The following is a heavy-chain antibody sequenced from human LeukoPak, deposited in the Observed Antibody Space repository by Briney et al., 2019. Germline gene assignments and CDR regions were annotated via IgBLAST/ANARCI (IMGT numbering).Heavy chain of an antibody. CDR2: INHSGST. J-gene: IGHJ6*02. D-gene: IGHD3-9*01. Sequence: PSETLSLTCAVYGGSFSGYCWSWIRQPPGKGLEWIGEINHSGSTNYNPSLKSRVTISVDTSKNQFSLNLRSVTAADTAVYYCARGLHYNILTGGMDVWGQGTTVIVSS. CDR1: GGSFSGYC. V-gene: IGHV4-34*01. CDR3: ARGLHYNILTGGMDV.